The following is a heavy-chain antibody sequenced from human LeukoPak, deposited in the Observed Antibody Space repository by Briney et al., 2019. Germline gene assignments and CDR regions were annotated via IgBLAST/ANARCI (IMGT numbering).Heavy chain of an antibody. D-gene: IGHD3-10*01. J-gene: IGHJ6*03. CDR2: IYHSGST. CDR1: GYSVSSGYY. V-gene: IGHV4-38-2*02. CDR3: ARAYYLYYMDV. Sequence: SHSLSLTRTVSGYSVSSGYYWAWIRQPPGKGLEWFGRIYHSGSTYYNPSLKSRVTISVDTSKDQFSLKLSSVTAADTAVYYCARAYYLYYMDVWGKGTTVTVSS.